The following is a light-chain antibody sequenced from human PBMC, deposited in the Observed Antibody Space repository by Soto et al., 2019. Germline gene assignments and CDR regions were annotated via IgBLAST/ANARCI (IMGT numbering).Light chain of an antibody. Sequence: QSALTQPRSVSGSPGQSVTLSCTGTSSDVGGYNYVTWYQQYPGKAPKVMIYDVKTRLSGVPDRFSGSKSGNTASLTISGLHAEDEADYYCCSYAGDSTFVFGTGTKLTVL. CDR2: DVK. V-gene: IGLV2-11*01. CDR3: CSYAGDSTFV. CDR1: SSDVGGYNY. J-gene: IGLJ1*01.